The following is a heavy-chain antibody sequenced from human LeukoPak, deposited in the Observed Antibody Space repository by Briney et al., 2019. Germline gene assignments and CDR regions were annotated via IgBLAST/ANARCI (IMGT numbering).Heavy chain of an antibody. D-gene: IGHD3-10*01. CDR2: ISYDGSNK. CDR1: GFTFSSYG. V-gene: IGHV3-30*18. J-gene: IGHJ6*02. Sequence: PGGSLRLTCAASGFTFSSYGMHWVRQAPGKGLEWVAVISYDGSNKYYADSVKGRFTISRDNSKNTLYLQMNSLRAEDTAVYYCAKDLPPNGSGSYWLYYYGMDVWGQGTTVTVSS. CDR3: AKDLPPNGSGSYWLYYYGMDV.